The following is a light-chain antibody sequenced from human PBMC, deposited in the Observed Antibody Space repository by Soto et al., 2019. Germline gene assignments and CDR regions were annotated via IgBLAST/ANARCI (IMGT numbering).Light chain of an antibody. CDR2: DAS. Sequence: ERVSTQSTPTLSVAPRERAPLSCRASQSVSSYLAWYQQKPGQAPRLLIYDASNRATGIPARFSGSGSGTDFTLTISSLEPEDFAVYYCQQRSNWPPITFGQGTRLEIK. CDR3: QQRSNWPPIT. V-gene: IGKV3-11*01. CDR1: QSVSSY. J-gene: IGKJ5*01.